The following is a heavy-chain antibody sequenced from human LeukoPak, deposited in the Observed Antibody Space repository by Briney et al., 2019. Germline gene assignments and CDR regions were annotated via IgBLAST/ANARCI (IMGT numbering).Heavy chain of an antibody. D-gene: IGHD3-3*01. J-gene: IGHJ4*01. CDR2: ISSSSSYI. Sequence: GGSLRLSCAASGFTFSSYSMNWVRQAPGKGLEWVSSISSSSSYIYYADSVKGRFTISRDNAKNSLYLQMNSLRAEDTAVYYCARSRLMYYDFWSGPFDYWGQEPWSPSPQ. CDR3: ARSRLMYYDFWSGPFDY. V-gene: IGHV3-21*01. CDR1: GFTFSSYS.